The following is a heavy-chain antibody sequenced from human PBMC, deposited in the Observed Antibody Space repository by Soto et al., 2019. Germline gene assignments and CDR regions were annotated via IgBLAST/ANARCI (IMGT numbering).Heavy chain of an antibody. CDR2: IYYSGST. J-gene: IGHJ4*02. D-gene: IGHD3-10*01. CDR3: ARLGITMVRGVIITPYRRYFDY. V-gene: IGHV4-59*08. CDR1: GGSISGFY. Sequence: PSETLSLTCTVSGGSISGFYWSWIRQPPGKGLEWIGYIYYSGSTNYNPSLKSRVTISVDTSKNQFSLKLSSVTAADTAVYYCARLGITMVRGVIITPYRRYFDYWGQGTLVTVSS.